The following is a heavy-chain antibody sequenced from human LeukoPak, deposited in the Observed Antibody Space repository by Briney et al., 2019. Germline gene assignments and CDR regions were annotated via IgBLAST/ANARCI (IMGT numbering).Heavy chain of an antibody. Sequence: ASVKVSCKASGYTFTGYYMHWVRQAPGQGLQWMGRINPNSGGTNYAQKFQGRVTMTRDTSISTAYMELSRLRSDDTAVYYCARKRPLLYYFDYWGQGALVTVSS. V-gene: IGHV1-2*02. D-gene: IGHD2-21*01. CDR1: GYTFTGYY. CDR3: ARKRPLLYYFDY. J-gene: IGHJ4*02. CDR2: INPNSGGT.